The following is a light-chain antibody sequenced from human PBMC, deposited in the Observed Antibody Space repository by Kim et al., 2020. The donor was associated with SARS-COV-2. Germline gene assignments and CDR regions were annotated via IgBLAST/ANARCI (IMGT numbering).Light chain of an antibody. CDR2: GVT. V-gene: IGLV2-14*04. Sequence: GRSITISCTGTSSDVGGYDYVSWYQQHPGKAPKLMIYGVTKRPSGVSNRFSGSRSGNTASLTISGLQAEDEADYYCSSYTSSNSYVFGTGTKVTVL. CDR3: SSYTSSNSYV. J-gene: IGLJ1*01. CDR1: SSDVGGYDY.